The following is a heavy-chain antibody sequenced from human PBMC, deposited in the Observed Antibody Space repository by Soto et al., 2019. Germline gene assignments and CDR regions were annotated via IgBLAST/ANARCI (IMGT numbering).Heavy chain of an antibody. CDR2: IGTAGDT. CDR3: AREYGGLRWFVEGYFDL. Sequence: EVQLVESGGGLVQPGGSLRLSCAASGFTFSSYDMHWVRQATGKGLEWVSAIGTAGDTYYPGSVKGRFTISRENAKNSLYLQMNSLRAGDTAVYYCAREYGGLRWFVEGYFDLWGRGTLVTVSS. D-gene: IGHD4-17*01. J-gene: IGHJ2*01. V-gene: IGHV3-13*01. CDR1: GFTFSSYD.